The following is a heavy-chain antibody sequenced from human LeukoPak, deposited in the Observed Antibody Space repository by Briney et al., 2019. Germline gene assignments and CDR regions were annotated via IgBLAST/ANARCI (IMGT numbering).Heavy chain of an antibody. Sequence: GGSLRLSCAASGFTFSSYAMSWVRQAPGKGLEWVSAISGSGGSTYYADSVKGRFTISSDNSTNPLYLQMNSLRAADTAVYYCATTALGYYYDSSGTSLDSWGQGTLVTVSS. CDR3: ATTALGYYYDSSGTSLDS. V-gene: IGHV3-23*01. J-gene: IGHJ4*02. CDR2: ISGSGGST. D-gene: IGHD3-22*01. CDR1: GFTFSSYA.